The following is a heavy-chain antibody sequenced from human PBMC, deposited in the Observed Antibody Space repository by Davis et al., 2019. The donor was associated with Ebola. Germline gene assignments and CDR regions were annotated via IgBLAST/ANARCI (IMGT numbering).Heavy chain of an antibody. V-gene: IGHV1-2*02. J-gene: IGHJ5*01. D-gene: IGHD6-6*01. CDR2: ISPANGDT. Sequence: ASVKVSCKASGFSFTDFYIHWVRQAPGRGLQWMGWISPANGDTAFSETFKGRVTLTRDTSINTVYMELRGLTSDDTAIYFCSAGSSPWGQGTRVTVSS. CDR1: GFSFTDFY. CDR3: SAGSSP.